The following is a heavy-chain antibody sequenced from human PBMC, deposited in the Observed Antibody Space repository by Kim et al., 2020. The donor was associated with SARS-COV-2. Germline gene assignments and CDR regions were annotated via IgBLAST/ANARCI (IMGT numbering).Heavy chain of an antibody. D-gene: IGHD3-16*01. V-gene: IGHV4-39*01. J-gene: IGHJ5*01. CDR1: DDSIHNSNYY. CDR2: IDFYGNT. CDR3: ADFYAWGNLFAGGNWF. Sequence: SETLSLTCTVSDDSIHNSNYYWAWIRQTPGTGLEWIATIDFYGNTYSGPSLRSRVTMSLDTSENQFSLILTSVTAADTALYYWADFYAWGNLFAGGNWF.